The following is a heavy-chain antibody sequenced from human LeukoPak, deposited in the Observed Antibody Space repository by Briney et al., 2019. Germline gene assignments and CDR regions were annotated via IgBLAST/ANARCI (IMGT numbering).Heavy chain of an antibody. J-gene: IGHJ5*02. CDR1: GGSISSYY. CDR3: ARDRLYYDSSGSNWFDP. V-gene: IGHV4-59*01. D-gene: IGHD3-22*01. CDR2: IYYSGIT. Sequence: SETLSLTCSVSGGSISSYYWNWIRQPPGKGLEWIGYIYYSGITNYNPSLKSRVTISVDTSKNQFSLKLRSVTAADTAVYYCARDRLYYDSSGSNWFDPWGQGTLVTVSS.